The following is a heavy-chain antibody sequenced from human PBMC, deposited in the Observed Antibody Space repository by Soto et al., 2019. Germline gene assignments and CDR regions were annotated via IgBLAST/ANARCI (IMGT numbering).Heavy chain of an antibody. CDR1: GYTFTGYY. J-gene: IGHJ6*02. CDR3: ARNARSIHYYYGMDV. CDR2: INPNSGGT. Sequence: ASVKVSFKASGYTFTGYYMHWVRQAPGQGLEWMGWINPNSGGTNYAQKFQGWVTMTRDTSISTAYMELSRLRSDDTAVYYCARNARSIHYYYGMDVWGQGTTVTVSS. D-gene: IGHD1-1*01. V-gene: IGHV1-2*04.